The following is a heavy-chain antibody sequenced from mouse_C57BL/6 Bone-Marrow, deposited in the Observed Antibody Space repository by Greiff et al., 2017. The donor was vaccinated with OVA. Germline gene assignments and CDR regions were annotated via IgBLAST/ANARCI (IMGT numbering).Heavy chain of an antibody. Sequence: QVQLQQSGPELVKPGASVKISCKASGYAFSSSWMNWVKQRPGKGLEWIGRIYPGDGDTNYNGKFKGKATLTADKSSSTAYMQLSSLTSEDSAVYFCAREGLYYYGSSYYPLFDYWGQGTTLTVSS. V-gene: IGHV1-82*01. D-gene: IGHD1-1*01. J-gene: IGHJ2*01. CDR1: GYAFSSSW. CDR3: AREGLYYYGSSYYPLFDY. CDR2: IYPGDGDT.